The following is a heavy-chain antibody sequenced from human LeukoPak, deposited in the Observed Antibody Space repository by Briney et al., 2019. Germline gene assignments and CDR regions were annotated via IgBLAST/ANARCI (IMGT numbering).Heavy chain of an antibody. CDR3: AREMRDYYGSGSPNWFDP. Sequence: ASVKVSCKASGYTFTGFYIHWVRQAPGQGLEWMGWINPDTVGTNYAQKFQGRVTMTRDTSISTDYMELTRLRSDDTAVYYCAREMRDYYGSGSPNWFDPWGQGTLVTVSS. V-gene: IGHV1-2*02. CDR2: INPDTVGT. CDR1: GYTFTGFY. J-gene: IGHJ5*02. D-gene: IGHD3-10*01.